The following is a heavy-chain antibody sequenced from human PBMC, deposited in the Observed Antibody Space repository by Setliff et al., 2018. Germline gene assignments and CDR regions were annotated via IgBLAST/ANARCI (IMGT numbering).Heavy chain of an antibody. CDR1: GYSFSNYD. CDR3: ALSLYYYNASGYYPFDY. J-gene: IGHJ4*02. D-gene: IGHD3-22*01. V-gene: IGHV1-8*01. Sequence: GASVKVSCKASGYSFSNYDINWVRQATGQGLEWMGWMNPNTGNTGYAQKLQGRVSMTRSTSIGTAYMELSSLRSEDTAVYYCALSLYYYNASGYYPFDYWGLGTLVTVSS. CDR2: MNPNTGNT.